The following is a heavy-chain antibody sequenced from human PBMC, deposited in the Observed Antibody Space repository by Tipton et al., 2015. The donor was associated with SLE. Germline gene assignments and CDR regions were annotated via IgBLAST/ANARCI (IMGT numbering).Heavy chain of an antibody. CDR1: GGSFSGYY. Sequence: TLSLTCAVYGGSFSGYYWSWIRQPPGRGLEWIGEINHSGSTNYNPSLKSRVTISADTSKKQFSLKLSSVTAADTAVYYCATGSGGDVWFDPWGQGTQVTVSS. D-gene: IGHD6-19*01. CDR3: ATGSGGDVWFDP. CDR2: INHSGST. V-gene: IGHV4-34*01. J-gene: IGHJ5*02.